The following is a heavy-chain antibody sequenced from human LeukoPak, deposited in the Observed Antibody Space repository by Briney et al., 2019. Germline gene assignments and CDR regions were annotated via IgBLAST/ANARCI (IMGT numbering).Heavy chain of an antibody. CDR1: GGSIGSGSYY. D-gene: IGHD1-26*01. CDR3: ARDSGSYHYFDY. Sequence: SETLSLTCTVSGGSIGSGSYYWTWIRQPAGKGLEWIGRIYTSGSTNYNPSLKSRVTISVDTSKNQFSLKLSSVTAADTAVYYCARDSGSYHYFDYWGQGTLVTVSS. CDR2: IYTSGST. V-gene: IGHV4-61*02. J-gene: IGHJ4*02.